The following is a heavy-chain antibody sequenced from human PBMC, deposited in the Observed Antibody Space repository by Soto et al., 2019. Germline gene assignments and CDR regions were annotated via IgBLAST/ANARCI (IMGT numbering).Heavy chain of an antibody. CDR3: AKATTEDGMDV. CDR1: GLSFRSFG. Sequence: GGSLRLSCAASGLSFRSFGLHWVRQAPGKGLEWVAVISFDGSNKYYTDSVKGRFTISRDNSKNTLYLQMNSLRTGDTAVYYCAKATTEDGMDVWGQGTTVTVSS. CDR2: ISFDGSNK. J-gene: IGHJ6*02. V-gene: IGHV3-30*18. D-gene: IGHD4-4*01.